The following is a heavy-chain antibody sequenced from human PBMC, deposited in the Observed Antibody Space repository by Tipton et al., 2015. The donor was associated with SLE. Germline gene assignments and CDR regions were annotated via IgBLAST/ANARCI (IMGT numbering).Heavy chain of an antibody. V-gene: IGHV4-4*09. Sequence: LRLSCTVSGGSINTYYWSWIRQPPGKGLEWIGYIYTSGITNYNPSLKSRVTISVDTSKNQFSLKLSSVTAADTAVYYCARQGPFYGNWFDPWGQGTLVTVSS. D-gene: IGHD3-16*01. CDR3: ARQGPFYGNWFDP. CDR1: GGSINTYY. CDR2: IYTSGIT. J-gene: IGHJ5*02.